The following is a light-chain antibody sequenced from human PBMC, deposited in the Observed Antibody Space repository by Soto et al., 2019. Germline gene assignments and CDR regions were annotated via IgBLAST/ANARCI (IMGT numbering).Light chain of an antibody. Sequence: EIVLTQSPGTLSLSPGERATLSCRASQSVSSSCLAWYQQKPGQAPRLLIYGASSRATGIPDRFSGSGSGTDVTLTISRLEPEDVAVYYCQQYGSSPLTFGGGTKVEIK. V-gene: IGKV3-20*01. CDR1: QSVSSSC. CDR2: GAS. J-gene: IGKJ4*01. CDR3: QQYGSSPLT.